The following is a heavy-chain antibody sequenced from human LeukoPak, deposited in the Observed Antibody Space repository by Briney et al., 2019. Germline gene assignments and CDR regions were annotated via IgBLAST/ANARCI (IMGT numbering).Heavy chain of an antibody. D-gene: IGHD4-11*01. Sequence: PWAALRLSCSASWFTLNSYKMKLVRPAPGKGREWGSSICSISSYIYYADSVKGRFTISRDNAKNSLYLQMNSLRAEDTAVYYCARDEDYGNYGWGYYYYGMDVWGQGTTVTVSS. CDR2: ICSISSYI. J-gene: IGHJ6*02. CDR1: WFTLNSYK. CDR3: ARDEDYGNYGWGYYYYGMDV. V-gene: IGHV3-21*01.